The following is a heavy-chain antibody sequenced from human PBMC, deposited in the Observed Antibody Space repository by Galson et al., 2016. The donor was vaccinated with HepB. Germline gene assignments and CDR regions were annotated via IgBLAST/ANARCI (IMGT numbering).Heavy chain of an antibody. V-gene: IGHV3-21*01. CDR3: ASFIVVVPAAATYYYYGMDV. CDR1: GFTFSSYS. J-gene: IGHJ6*02. Sequence: SLRLSCAASGFTFSSYSMNWVRQAPGKGLEWVSSISSTSIYIYYADSVKGRFTISRDNAKNSLYLQMNSLRAEDTAVYYCASFIVVVPAAATYYYYGMDVWGQGTTVTVSS. D-gene: IGHD2-2*01. CDR2: ISSTSIYI.